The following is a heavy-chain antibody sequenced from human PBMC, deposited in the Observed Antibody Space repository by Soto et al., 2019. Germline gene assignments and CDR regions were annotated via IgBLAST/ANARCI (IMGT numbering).Heavy chain of an antibody. J-gene: IGHJ6*04. CDR2: AIPVLGVA. V-gene: IGHV1-69*08. Sequence: QVQLVQSGAEVKKPGSSVKVSCKASGGNFRSQSISISWVRQAPGQGLEWMGRAIPVLGVANYAQKFQGRGTITADKVTSPVYMEISSLRSEDTAVYYCARDRDGAAPRTVETDYYYGMDGWGKGTTVTVSS. D-gene: IGHD2-8*01. CDR1: GGNFRSQSIS. CDR3: ARDRDGAAPRTVETDYYYGMDG.